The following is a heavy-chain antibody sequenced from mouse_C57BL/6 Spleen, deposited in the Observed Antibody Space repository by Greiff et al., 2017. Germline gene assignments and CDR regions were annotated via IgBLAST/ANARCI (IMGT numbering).Heavy chain of an antibody. Sequence: VQLQQPGAELVKPGASVKLSCKASGYTFTSYWMHWVKQRPGKGLEWIGMIHPTSGSTNYNEKFKSKATLTVDKSSSTAYMQLSRLTSEDSAVYYCTIYYGNYLDYWGQGTTLTVSS. D-gene: IGHD2-1*01. V-gene: IGHV1-64*01. CDR2: IHPTSGST. J-gene: IGHJ2*01. CDR1: GYTFTSYW. CDR3: TIYYGNYLDY.